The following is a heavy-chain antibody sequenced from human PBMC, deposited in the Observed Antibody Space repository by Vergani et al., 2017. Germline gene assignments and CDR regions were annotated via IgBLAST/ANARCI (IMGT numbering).Heavy chain of an antibody. J-gene: IGHJ5*02. Sequence: QLQLQESGPGLVKPSATLSLTCSVSGASIRSSIYYWGWIRQPPGKGLEWIACIYYSGSTYYNPSLKSRVTISVDTSKNQFSLKLSSVTAAATAVYFCAGHSTVEWLVKLGSIDPWGQGILVTVPS. D-gene: IGHD6-19*01. CDR1: GASIRSSIYY. CDR3: AGHSTVEWLVKLGSIDP. V-gene: IGHV4-39*01. CDR2: IYYSGST.